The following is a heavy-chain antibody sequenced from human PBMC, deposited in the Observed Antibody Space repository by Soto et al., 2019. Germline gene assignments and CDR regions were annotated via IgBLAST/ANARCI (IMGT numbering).Heavy chain of an antibody. CDR3: ARSALATGGAFDI. Sequence: PGESLKISCEASGYTFTTNWIAWVRQMPGKGLEWMGIIYPGDSDTRYSPSFQGQVTISADKSISTAYLQWSSLKASDTAMYYCARSALATGGAFDIWGQGTMVNVS. V-gene: IGHV5-51*01. CDR2: IYPGDSDT. CDR1: GYTFTTNW. J-gene: IGHJ3*02.